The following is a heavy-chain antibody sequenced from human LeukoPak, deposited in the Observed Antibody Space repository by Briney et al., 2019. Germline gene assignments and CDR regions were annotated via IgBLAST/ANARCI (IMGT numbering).Heavy chain of an antibody. CDR3: ARDNGAYSSSWPYYYYGMDV. Sequence: SGTLSLTCTVSGGSISSYYWSWIRQPPGKGLEWIGYIYYSGSTNYNPSLKSRVTISVDTSKNQFSLKLSSATAADTAVYYCARDNGAYSSSWPYYYYGMDVWGQGTTVTVSS. J-gene: IGHJ6*02. CDR2: IYYSGST. CDR1: GGSISSYY. D-gene: IGHD6-13*01. V-gene: IGHV4-59*01.